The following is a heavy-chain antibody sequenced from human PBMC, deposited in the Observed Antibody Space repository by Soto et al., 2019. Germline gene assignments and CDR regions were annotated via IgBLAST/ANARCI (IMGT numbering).Heavy chain of an antibody. V-gene: IGHV4-39*01. D-gene: IGHD1-20*01. Sequence: PSETQSLTSTVSGGSLSSSSYYWGWIHPPPGKGLEWIGSIYYSGSTYYNPSLKSRVTISVDTSKNQFSLKLSSVTAADTAVYYCARLRLSRYNWNDYYFDYWGQGTLVTVSS. CDR1: GGSLSSSSYY. J-gene: IGHJ4*02. CDR2: IYYSGST. CDR3: ARLRLSRYNWNDYYFDY.